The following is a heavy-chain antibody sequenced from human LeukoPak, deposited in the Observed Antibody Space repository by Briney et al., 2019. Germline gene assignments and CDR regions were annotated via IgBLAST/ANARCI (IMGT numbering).Heavy chain of an antibody. CDR2: ISGSGGST. CDR1: GFTFSSYA. CDR3: AKDHYYDSSGSADY. Sequence: HPGGSLRLSCAASGFTFSSYAMSWVRQAPGKGLEWVSAISGSGGSTYYADSVKGRFTISRDNSKNTLYLQMNSLRAEDTAVYYCAKDHYYDSSGSADYWGRGTLVTVSS. J-gene: IGHJ4*02. D-gene: IGHD3-22*01. V-gene: IGHV3-23*01.